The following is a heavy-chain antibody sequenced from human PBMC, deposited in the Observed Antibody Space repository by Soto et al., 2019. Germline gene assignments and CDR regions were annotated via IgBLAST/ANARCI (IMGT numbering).Heavy chain of an antibody. CDR2: IIPYYNTL. D-gene: IGHD6-13*01. CDR3: ASGASRWYPSVFDS. Sequence: QAQVVQSGAEVRKPGSSVKLSCKASEGTFNSYAIAWVRQAPGQGLEWMGGIIPYYNTLNYAQKFQDSVTITADDSTNTVYMELSSLRSDDTAVYFCASGASRWYPSVFDSWAQGTLVTVSS. V-gene: IGHV1-69*01. CDR1: EGTFNSYA. J-gene: IGHJ4*02.